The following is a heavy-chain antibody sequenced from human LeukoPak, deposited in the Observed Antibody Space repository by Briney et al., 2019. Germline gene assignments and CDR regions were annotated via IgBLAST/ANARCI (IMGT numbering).Heavy chain of an antibody. J-gene: IGHJ4*02. V-gene: IGHV3-20*04. CDR2: INWNGGST. D-gene: IGHD6-13*01. CDR1: GLTFDDYG. CDR3: ARVAAAGPFDY. Sequence: GGSLRLSCAASGLTFDDYGMSWVRPAPRKGLEWGSGINWNGGSTGYADSVKGRFTISRDNAKNSLYLQMNSLRAEDTALYYCARVAAAGPFDYWGQGTLVTVSS.